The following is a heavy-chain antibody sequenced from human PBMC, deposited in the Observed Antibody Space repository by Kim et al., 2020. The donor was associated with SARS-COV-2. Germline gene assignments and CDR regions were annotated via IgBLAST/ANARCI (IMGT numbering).Heavy chain of an antibody. CDR1: GFSFRTYG. CDR2: VSYDASSE. J-gene: IGHJ4*02. CDR3: VRGYESGSAYYFDY. D-gene: IGHD3-10*01. Sequence: GGSLRLSCVAYGFSFRTYGLHWVRQAPGKGLEWVALVSYDASSEYYTDSVKGRFTISRDNSENTLYLQMNSLRAEDSAVYYCVRGYESGSAYYFDYWGRGTPVTVSS. V-gene: IGHV3-30*03.